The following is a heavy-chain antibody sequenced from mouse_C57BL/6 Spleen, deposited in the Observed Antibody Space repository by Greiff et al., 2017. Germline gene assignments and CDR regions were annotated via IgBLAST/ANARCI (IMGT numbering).Heavy chain of an antibody. J-gene: IGHJ1*03. D-gene: IGHD1-1*01. V-gene: IGHV5-9-1*02. CDR1: GFTFSSYA. CDR3: TRVSTVERYFDV. CDR2: ISSGGDYI. Sequence: EVKLVESGEGLVKPGGSLKLSCAASGFTFSSYAMSWVRQTPEKRLEWVAYISSGGDYIYYADTVKGRFTISRDNARNTLYLQMSSLKSEDTAMYYCTRVSTVERYFDVWGTGTTVTVSS.